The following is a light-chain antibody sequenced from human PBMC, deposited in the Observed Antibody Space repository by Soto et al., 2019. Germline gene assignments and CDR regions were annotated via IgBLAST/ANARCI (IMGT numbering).Light chain of an antibody. CDR2: GAS. Sequence: EIVLTQSPGTLSLSPGESVPLSWRASQSVSSPYLIWYQQQPGQAPRLLIYGASTRATGVPARLSGSWSGTEFTLTISSMQSEDFAVYYCQQYNNWITFGQGTRLEI. CDR1: QSVSSPY. J-gene: IGKJ5*01. CDR3: QQYNNWIT. V-gene: IGKV3-15*01.